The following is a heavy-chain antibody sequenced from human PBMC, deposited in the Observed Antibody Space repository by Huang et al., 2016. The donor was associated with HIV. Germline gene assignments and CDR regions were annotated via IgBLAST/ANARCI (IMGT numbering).Heavy chain of an antibody. CDR3: ARDPRIQSWLNFFDY. CDR1: GFSISSYW. CDR2: IKRGGSST. D-gene: IGHD3-22*01. Sequence: EVQLVESGGGLVQPGGSLRLSCAASGFSISSYWMHWVRQAPGKGLLVVSGIKRGGSSTSYADSVKGRFTISRDNAKNTLYLQMNSLRAEDTAVYYCARDPRIQSWLNFFDYWGQGTLVSVSS. J-gene: IGHJ4*02. V-gene: IGHV3-74*01.